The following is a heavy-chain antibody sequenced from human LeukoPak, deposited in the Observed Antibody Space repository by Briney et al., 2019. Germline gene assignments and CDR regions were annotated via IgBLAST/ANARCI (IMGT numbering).Heavy chain of an antibody. CDR1: GGSFSGYY. J-gene: IGHJ6*03. D-gene: IGHD5-18*01. V-gene: IGHV4-34*01. CDR2: INHSGST. Sequence: SETLSLTCAVYGGSFSGYYWSWIRQPPGKGLEWIGEINHSGSTNYDPSLKSRISISVDTSKNQFSLKLSSVTAADTAVYYCARTTEGGYTYNYFYYYYMDVWGKGTTVTISS. CDR3: ARTTEGGYTYNYFYYYYMDV.